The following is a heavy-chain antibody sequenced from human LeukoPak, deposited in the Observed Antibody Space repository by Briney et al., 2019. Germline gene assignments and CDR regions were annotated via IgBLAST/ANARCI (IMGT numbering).Heavy chain of an antibody. V-gene: IGHV3-48*04. J-gene: IGHJ4*02. CDR3: AKAKDYYDSSVHFDY. Sequence: GGSLRLSCAASGFSFSSYSMNWVRQAPGKGLEWVSYISHTGSTMSYSDSVKGRFTISRDNAKNTLYLQMNSLRAEDTAVYYCAKAKDYYDSSVHFDYWGQGTLVTVSS. CDR2: ISHTGSTM. D-gene: IGHD3-22*01. CDR1: GFSFSSYS.